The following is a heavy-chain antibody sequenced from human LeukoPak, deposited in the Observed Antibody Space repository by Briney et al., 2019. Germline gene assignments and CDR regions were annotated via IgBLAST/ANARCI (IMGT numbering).Heavy chain of an antibody. J-gene: IGHJ5*02. CDR1: GFTFSSYG. D-gene: IGHD2-15*01. V-gene: IGHV3-64*01. CDR3: ARGQKENVVAASLDP. Sequence: GGSLRLSCAASGFTFSSYGMHWVRQAPGKGLEYVSAISNNGGSTYYANSVKGRFIISRDNSKNTLYLQMGSLRVEDMAVYYCARGQKENVVAASLDPWGQGTLVTVSS. CDR2: ISNNGGST.